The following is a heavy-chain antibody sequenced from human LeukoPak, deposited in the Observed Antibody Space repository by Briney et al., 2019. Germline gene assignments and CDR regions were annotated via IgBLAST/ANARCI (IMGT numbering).Heavy chain of an antibody. Sequence: PGGSLRLSCATSGFTFSSYPMNWVRQAPGMRLEWVSYISTSSGIIYYADSVKGRLTISRDNAKNSLYLQMNNLRAEDTAVYYCARSLGYCSGGSCYSLDYFDYWGQGTVVSVSS. CDR2: ISTSSGII. CDR1: GFTFSSYP. CDR3: ARSLGYCSGGSCYSLDYFDY. V-gene: IGHV3-48*01. J-gene: IGHJ4*02. D-gene: IGHD2-15*01.